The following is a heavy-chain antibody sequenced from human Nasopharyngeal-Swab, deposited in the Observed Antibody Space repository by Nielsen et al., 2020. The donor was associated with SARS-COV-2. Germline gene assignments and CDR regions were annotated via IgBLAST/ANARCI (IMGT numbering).Heavy chain of an antibody. J-gene: IGHJ4*02. CDR1: GFSLSNARMG. Sequence: SGPTLVTPTETLTLTCTVSGFSLSNARMGVSWIRQPPGKALEWLAHIFSNDEKSYSTSLKSRLTISKDTSKSQVVLTMTNMDPVDTATYYCARIDYYDSGDYFDYWGQGTLVTVSS. CDR2: IFSNDEK. D-gene: IGHD3-22*01. CDR3: ARIDYYDSGDYFDY. V-gene: IGHV2-26*01.